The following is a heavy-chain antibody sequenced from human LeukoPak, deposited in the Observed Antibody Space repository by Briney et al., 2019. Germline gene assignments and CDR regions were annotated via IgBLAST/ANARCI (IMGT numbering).Heavy chain of an antibody. D-gene: IGHD3-3*01. V-gene: IGHV1-2*02. CDR1: GYTFTGYY. CDR2: INPNGGGT. CDR3: ARDDFWSGYYCD. Sequence: ASVKVSCKASGYTFTGYYMHWVRQAPGQGLEWMGWINPNGGGTNYAQKFQGRVTMTRDTSISTAYMELSRLRSDDTAVYYCARDDFWSGYYCDWGQGTLVTVSS. J-gene: IGHJ4*02.